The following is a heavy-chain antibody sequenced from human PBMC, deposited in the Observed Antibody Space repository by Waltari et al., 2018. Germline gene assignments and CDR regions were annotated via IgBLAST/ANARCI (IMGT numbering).Heavy chain of an antibody. CDR1: GYTFTGYY. CDR3: AKDRAVYTSGTGGS. Sequence: QEQLVQSGAEVKKPGASVKVSCKASGYTFTGYYIHWIRQAPGQGLEWMGWINPDSGATSYAQKFQGRITMTRDTSISTAFMELKRLTSDDMAVYYCAKDRAVYTSGTGGSWGQGTLVTVSS. D-gene: IGHD1-1*01. J-gene: IGHJ5*02. V-gene: IGHV1-2*02. CDR2: INPDSGAT.